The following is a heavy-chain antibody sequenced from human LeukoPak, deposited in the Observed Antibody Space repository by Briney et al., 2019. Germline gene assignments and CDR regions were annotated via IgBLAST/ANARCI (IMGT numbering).Heavy chain of an antibody. CDR1: GFTFSSYS. D-gene: IGHD4-23*01. CDR2: INSDGRRT. CDR3: ARDLDYGGNSNFDD. V-gene: IGHV3-74*01. J-gene: IGHJ4*02. Sequence: GGSLRLSCAASGFTFSSYSMNWVRQAPGKGLEWVSRINSDGRRTTYADSLKGRFTISRDNAKNTLYLQMNSLRAEDTAVYYCARDLDYGGNSNFDDWGQGTLVTVSS.